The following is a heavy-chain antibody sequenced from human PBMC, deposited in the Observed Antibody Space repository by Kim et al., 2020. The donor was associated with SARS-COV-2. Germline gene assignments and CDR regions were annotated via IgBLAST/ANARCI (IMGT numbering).Heavy chain of an antibody. V-gene: IGHV5-10-1*01. J-gene: IGHJ5*02. Sequence: GESLKISCKGSGYSFTSYWISWVRQMPGKGLEWMGRIDPSDSYTNYSPSFQGHVTISADKSISTAYLQWSSLKASDTAMYYCSRHGEPIVVVPAAMRDLGTNWFDPWGQGTLVTVSS. CDR3: SRHGEPIVVVPAAMRDLGTNWFDP. D-gene: IGHD2-2*01. CDR2: IDPSDSYT. CDR1: GYSFTSYW.